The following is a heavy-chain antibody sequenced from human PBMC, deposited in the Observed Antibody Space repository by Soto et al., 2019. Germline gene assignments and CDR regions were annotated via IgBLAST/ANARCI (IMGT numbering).Heavy chain of an antibody. D-gene: IGHD4-4*01. CDR3: AKVQYTYGMDV. CDR2: ISYDGSNE. J-gene: IGHJ6*02. V-gene: IGHV3-30*18. CDR1: GFTFSSYG. Sequence: PGGSLRLSCAASGFTFSSYGMHWVRQAPGKGLEWVAVISYDGSNEYYADSVKGRFTISRDNSKNTLYLQMNSLRTEDTAVYYCAKVQYTYGMDVWGQGTTVTVSS.